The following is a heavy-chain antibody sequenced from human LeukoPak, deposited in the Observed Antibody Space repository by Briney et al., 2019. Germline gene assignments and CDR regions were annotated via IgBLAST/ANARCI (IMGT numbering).Heavy chain of an antibody. V-gene: IGHV3-23*01. CDR1: GFTFSSYA. D-gene: IGHD3-22*01. CDR3: AKTNSGYLLTDDAFDI. Sequence: PGGSLRLSCAASGFTFSSYAMSWVRQAPGKGLEWVSAISGSGGSTYYADSVKGRFTISRDNSKNTLYLQMNSLRAEDTAVYYCAKTNSGYLLTDDAFDIWGQGTMVTVS. J-gene: IGHJ3*02. CDR2: ISGSGGST.